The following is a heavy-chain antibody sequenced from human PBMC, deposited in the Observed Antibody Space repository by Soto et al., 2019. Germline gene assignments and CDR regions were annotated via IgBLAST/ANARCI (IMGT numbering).Heavy chain of an antibody. CDR3: ARRYGYSFDY. V-gene: IGHV4-59*08. Sequence: SETLSLTCTVSGGSISSYYWSWIRQPPGKGLEWIGYIYYSGSTNYNPPLKSRVTISVDTSKNQFSLKLSSVTAADAAVYYCARRYGYSFDYWGQGTLVTVSS. CDR2: IYYSGST. D-gene: IGHD1-1*01. CDR1: GGSISSYY. J-gene: IGHJ4*02.